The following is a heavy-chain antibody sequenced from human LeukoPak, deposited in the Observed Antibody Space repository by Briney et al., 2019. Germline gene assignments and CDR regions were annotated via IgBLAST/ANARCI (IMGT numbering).Heavy chain of an antibody. Sequence: TSETLSLTCTVSGGSISSHYWSWIRQPPGKGLEWIAYLFDSVNTMDNPSLQSRLTLSADTSENQFSLRLSSVTAADTAVYYCATIKRGSIFGYFDFWGQGTLVTVSS. CDR3: ATIKRGSIFGYFDF. CDR2: LFDSVNT. D-gene: IGHD5-18*01. CDR1: GGSISSHY. V-gene: IGHV4-59*11. J-gene: IGHJ4*02.